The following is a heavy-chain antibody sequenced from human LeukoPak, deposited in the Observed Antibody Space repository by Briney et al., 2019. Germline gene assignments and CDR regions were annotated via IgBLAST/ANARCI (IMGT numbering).Heavy chain of an antibody. D-gene: IGHD3-22*01. CDR3: ARGRSSGYGS. V-gene: IGHV4-34*01. CDR2: INHSGST. CDR1: GGSFSDYY. Sequence: ASETLSLTCAVYGGSFSDYYWSWIRQPPGKGLEWIGEINHSGSTNYNPSLKSRVTISVDTSKNQFSLKLSSVTAADTAVYYCARGRSSGYGSWGQGTLVTVSS. J-gene: IGHJ5*02.